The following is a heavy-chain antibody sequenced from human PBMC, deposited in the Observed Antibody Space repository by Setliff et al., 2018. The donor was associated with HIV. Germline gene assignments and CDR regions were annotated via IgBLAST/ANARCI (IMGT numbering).Heavy chain of an antibody. V-gene: IGHV1-69*13. CDR3: AGVAVSNFYDSSGLDY. J-gene: IGHJ4*02. CDR1: GGTFSRYL. CDR2: IIPILGPA. D-gene: IGHD3-22*01. Sequence: RASVKVSCKASGGTFSRYLINWVRQAPGQGLEWMGGIIPILGPANYAQELQGRVTITADESTSTAYMELSSLRSEDTALYYCAGVAVSNFYDSSGLDYWGQGTLVTVSS.